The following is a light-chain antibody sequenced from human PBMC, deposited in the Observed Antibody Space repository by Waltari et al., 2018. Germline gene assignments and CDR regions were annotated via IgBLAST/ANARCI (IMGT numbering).Light chain of an antibody. CDR3: LLYYGALDWI. CDR1: TGAVTSGFY. CDR2: IIK. V-gene: IGLV7-43*01. J-gene: IGLJ2*01. Sequence: QTVVTQEPSVTVSPGGTVTLTCASSTGAVTSGFYPNWFQQKPGQAPRALIYIIKQRHSWTPARFSGSLLGGKAALTLSGVQPEDEAVYYCLLYYGALDWIFGGGTNLTVL.